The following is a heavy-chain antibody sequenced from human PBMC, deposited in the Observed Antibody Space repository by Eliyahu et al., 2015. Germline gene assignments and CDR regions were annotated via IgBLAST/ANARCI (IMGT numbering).Heavy chain of an antibody. J-gene: IGHJ4*02. CDR3: ARPSTELWAQPTDY. CDR2: ISGSGGST. CDR1: GXTFSSYA. Sequence: EVQLLESGGGLVQPGGSLRLSCAASGXTFSSYAMSWVRQAPGKGXEWVSAISGSGGSTYYADSVKGRFTISRDNSKNTLYLQMNSLRAEDTAVYYCARPSTELWAQPTDYWGQGTLVTVSS. V-gene: IGHV3-23*01. D-gene: IGHD5-18*01.